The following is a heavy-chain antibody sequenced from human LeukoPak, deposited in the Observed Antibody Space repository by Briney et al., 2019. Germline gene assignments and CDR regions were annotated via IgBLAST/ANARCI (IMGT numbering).Heavy chain of an antibody. J-gene: IGHJ4*02. CDR1: GFTFDDYG. V-gene: IGHV3-20*04. CDR2: INWNGGST. Sequence: PGGSLRLSCAASGFTFDDYGMSWVRQAPGKGLERVSGINWNGGSTGYADSVKGRFTISRDNAKNSLYLQMNSLRAEDTALYYCARLGYCSSTSCYMAPGFDYWGQGTLVTVSS. D-gene: IGHD2-2*02. CDR3: ARLGYCSSTSCYMAPGFDY.